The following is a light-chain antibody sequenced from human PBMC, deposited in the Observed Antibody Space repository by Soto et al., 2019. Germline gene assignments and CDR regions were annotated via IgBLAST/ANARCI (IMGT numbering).Light chain of an antibody. Sequence: DIVMSTRPLSLPVNPGEPASISCRSSQSLLHSNGYNYLDWYLQKPGQSPQLLIYLGSNRTSGVPDRFSGSGSGTDFTLNISRVEAEDVGVYYCMQALQTITCGQGTRLEIK. CDR3: MQALQTIT. V-gene: IGKV2-28*01. CDR1: QSLLHSNGYNY. CDR2: LGS. J-gene: IGKJ5*01.